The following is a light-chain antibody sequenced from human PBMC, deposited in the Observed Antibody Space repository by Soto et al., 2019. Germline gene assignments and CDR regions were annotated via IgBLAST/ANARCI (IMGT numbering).Light chain of an antibody. CDR3: QQYNSYPRT. Sequence: DIQMTQSPSTLSASVGDRVTITCRASQSISTRLAWYQQKPGKAPNLLIYDVSSLESGVPSRFSGGGSGTEFTLTISSLQPDDFATSYCQQYNSYPRTFGQGTKLEIK. CDR2: DVS. CDR1: QSISTR. J-gene: IGKJ2*01. V-gene: IGKV1-5*01.